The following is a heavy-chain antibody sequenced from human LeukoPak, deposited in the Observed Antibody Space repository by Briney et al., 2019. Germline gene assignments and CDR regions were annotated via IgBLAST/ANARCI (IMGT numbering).Heavy chain of an antibody. D-gene: IGHD3-3*01. CDR3: ARDHWYYDFWSGYYNDAFDI. V-gene: IGHV4-31*03. Sequence: PSQTLSLTCTVSGGSISSGGYYWSWIRQHPGKGLEWIGYIYYSGSTYYNPSLKSRVTISVDTSKNQFSLKLSSVTAADTAVYYCARDHWYYDFWSGYYNDAFDIWGQGTMVTVPS. CDR2: IYYSGST. CDR1: GGSISSGGYY. J-gene: IGHJ3*02.